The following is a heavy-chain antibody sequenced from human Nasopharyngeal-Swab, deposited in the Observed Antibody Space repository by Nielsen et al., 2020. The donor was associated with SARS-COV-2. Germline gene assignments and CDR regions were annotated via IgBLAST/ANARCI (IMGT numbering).Heavy chain of an antibody. J-gene: IGHJ4*02. CDR3: AGGNSADH. CDR2: ISFDGTDK. Sequence: GGSLRLSCAASGFTFSRYGMHWVRQAPGKGLEWVAFISFDGTDKYYADSVKGRFTISRDNAKNSLYLQMNSLRAEDTAVYYCAGGNSADHWGQGTLVTVSS. D-gene: IGHD4-23*01. CDR1: GFTFSRYG. V-gene: IGHV3-30*03.